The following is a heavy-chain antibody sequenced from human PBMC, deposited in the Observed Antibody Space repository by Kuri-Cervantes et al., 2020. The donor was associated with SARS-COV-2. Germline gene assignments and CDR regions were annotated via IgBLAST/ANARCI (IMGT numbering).Heavy chain of an antibody. CDR2: MYYSGST. CDR1: GGSISSYY. Sequence: ESLKISCTVSGGSISSYYWSWIRQPPGKGLEWIGSMYYSGSTYYNPSLQSRVTIALDTSRNQFSLKLRSVTAADTAVYYCARHMPGTAYYDTSGYYKRNYYYYMDVWGKGTTVTVSS. J-gene: IGHJ6*03. D-gene: IGHD3-22*01. V-gene: IGHV4-59*04. CDR3: ARHMPGTAYYDTSGYYKRNYYYYMDV.